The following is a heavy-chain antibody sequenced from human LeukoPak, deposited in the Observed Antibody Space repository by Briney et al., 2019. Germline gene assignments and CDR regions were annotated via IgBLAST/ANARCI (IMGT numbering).Heavy chain of an antibody. CDR2: ISAYNGNT. V-gene: IGHV1-18*01. Sequence: GASVKVSCKASGYTFTSYGISWVRQAPGQGLEWMGWISAYNGNTNYAQKLQGRVTMTTDTSTSTAYMELRSLRSDDTAVYYCARDDPNSGGYSDAFDIWGQGTMVTVSS. J-gene: IGHJ3*02. CDR3: ARDDPNSGGYSDAFDI. CDR1: GYTFTSYG. D-gene: IGHD3-22*01.